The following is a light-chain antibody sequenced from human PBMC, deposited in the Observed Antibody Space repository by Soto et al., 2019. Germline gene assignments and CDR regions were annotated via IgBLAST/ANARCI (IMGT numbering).Light chain of an antibody. CDR1: QSISSY. J-gene: IGKJ4*01. CDR2: WAS. CDR3: QQYYSTPLT. V-gene: IGKV1-39*01. Sequence: DIQMTQSASSLSASVGDRVTITCRASQSISSYLNWYQQKPGKAPKLLIYWASTRESGVPDRFSGSGSGTDFTLTISSLQAEDVAVYYCQQYYSTPLTFGGGTKVDIK.